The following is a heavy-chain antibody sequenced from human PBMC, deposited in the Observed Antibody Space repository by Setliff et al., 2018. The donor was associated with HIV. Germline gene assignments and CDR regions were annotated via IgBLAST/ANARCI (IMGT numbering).Heavy chain of an antibody. CDR1: GGTFSSYG. CDR3: ARDSRDIVVVIAPEPEPYYYYGMDV. V-gene: IGHV1-69*13. CDR2: IIPIFGTR. J-gene: IGHJ6*04. Sequence: ASVKVSCKASGGTFSSYGISWVRQAPGQGLEWIGGIIPIFGTRNYAQKFQGRVTITADESTSTVYMELSSLRSEDTAVYYCARDSRDIVVVIAPEPEPYYYYGMDVWGEGTTVTVSS. D-gene: IGHD2-15*01.